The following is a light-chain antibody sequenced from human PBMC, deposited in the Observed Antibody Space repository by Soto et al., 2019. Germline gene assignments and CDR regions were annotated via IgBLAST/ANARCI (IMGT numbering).Light chain of an antibody. CDR1: SSDVGGYKY. J-gene: IGLJ3*02. CDR3: SSYTSGTTWL. CDR2: EVS. V-gene: IGLV2-14*01. Sequence: QSALTQPASVSGSPGQSITIPCTGSSSDVGGYKYVSWYQQYPGKAPRLMIYEVSNRPLGVSNRFSGSKSGNTASLTISGLQAEDEADYYCSSYTSGTTWLFGGGTKVTVL.